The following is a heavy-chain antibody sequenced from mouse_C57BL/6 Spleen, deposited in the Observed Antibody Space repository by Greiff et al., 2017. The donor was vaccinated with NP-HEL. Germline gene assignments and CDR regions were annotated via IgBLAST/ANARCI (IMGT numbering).Heavy chain of an antibody. CDR2: IDPNSGGT. J-gene: IGHJ4*01. V-gene: IGHV1-72*01. Sequence: VQLQQPGAELVKPGASVKLSCKASGYTFTSYWMHWVKQRPGRGLEWIGRIDPNSGGTKYNEKFKSRATLTVDKPSSTAYMQLSSLTSEDSAVYYCARGGTTVVATFYYAMDYWGQGTSVTVSS. CDR1: GYTFTSYW. CDR3: ARGGTTVVATFYYAMDY. D-gene: IGHD1-1*01.